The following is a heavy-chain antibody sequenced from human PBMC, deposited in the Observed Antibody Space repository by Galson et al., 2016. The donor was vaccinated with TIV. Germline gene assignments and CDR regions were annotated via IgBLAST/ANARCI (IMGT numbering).Heavy chain of an antibody. D-gene: IGHD6-6*01. V-gene: IGHV1-18*01. Sequence: SVKVSCKATGCTFTSFGIAWVRQAPGQGLEWMGWISGYNGKTYYAQKFQDRVTMTTDTSTNTAYMELRSPRSDDTAVYYCTKDRSIAAPRDMDVWGQGTAVTVSS. CDR3: TKDRSIAAPRDMDV. CDR1: GCTFTSFG. J-gene: IGHJ6*02. CDR2: ISGYNGKT.